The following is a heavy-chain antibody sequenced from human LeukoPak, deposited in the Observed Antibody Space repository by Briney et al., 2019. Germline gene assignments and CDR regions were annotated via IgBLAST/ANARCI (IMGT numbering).Heavy chain of an antibody. V-gene: IGHV4-31*02. Sequence: SWIRQPPGKGLEWIGYIYYSGSTYYNPSLKSRVTISVDTSKNQFSLKLSSVTAADTAVYYCASRSGYYAGFDAFDIWGQGTMVTVSS. CDR3: ASRSGYYAGFDAFDI. D-gene: IGHD3-22*01. CDR2: IYYSGST. J-gene: IGHJ3*02.